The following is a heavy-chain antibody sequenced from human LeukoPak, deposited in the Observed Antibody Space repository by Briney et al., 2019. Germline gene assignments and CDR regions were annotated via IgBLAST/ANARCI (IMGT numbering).Heavy chain of an antibody. D-gene: IGHD3-3*01. V-gene: IGHV4-4*02. CDR3: ARVNDFWSGHVSHYYMDV. CDR1: GGSISSSNW. CDR2: IYHSGST. Sequence: PSETLSLTCAVSGGSISSSNWWSWVRQPPGKGLEWIGEIYHSGSTNYNPSLKSRVTISVDKSKNQFSLKLSSVTAADTAVYYCARVNDFWSGHVSHYYMDVWGKGTTVTVSS. J-gene: IGHJ6*03.